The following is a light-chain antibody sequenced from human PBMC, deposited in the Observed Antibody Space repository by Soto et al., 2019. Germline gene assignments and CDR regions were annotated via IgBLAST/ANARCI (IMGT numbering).Light chain of an antibody. J-gene: IGLJ1*01. Sequence: QSALTQPASVSGSPGQSITISCTGTSNDVGAYKYVSWYQLHPGKAPKLMVFEVSNRPSGVSYRFSGSKSGNTASLTISGLQAEDEADYFCSSYSISTAYLFGTGTKLTVL. CDR2: EVS. CDR1: SNDVGAYKY. CDR3: SSYSISTAYL. V-gene: IGLV2-14*01.